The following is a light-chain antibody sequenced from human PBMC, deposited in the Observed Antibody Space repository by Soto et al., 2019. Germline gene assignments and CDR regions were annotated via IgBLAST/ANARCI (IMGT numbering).Light chain of an antibody. V-gene: IGLV2-14*01. CDR1: NSDIGYYDS. CDR2: EVN. CDR3: NSYTGSSTLVV. J-gene: IGLJ2*01. Sequence: QSALTQPASVSGSPGQSITISCIGTNSDIGYYDSVSWYQQHPGKAPNLMIYEVNKRPSGVSNRFSGSKSGNTASLTISALQAEEEADYYCNSYTGSSTLVVFGGGTKLTVL.